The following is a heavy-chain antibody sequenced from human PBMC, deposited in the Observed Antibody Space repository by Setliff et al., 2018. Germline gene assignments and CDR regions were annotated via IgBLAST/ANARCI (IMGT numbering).Heavy chain of an antibody. D-gene: IGHD3-3*01. V-gene: IGHV1-2*02. J-gene: IGHJ4*02. Sequence: ASVKVSCKASGHSLTGYYMHWVRQAPGQGLEWMGWINPNSGGTKYAQNFQGRVTMTRDTSITTFYMELSRLKSDDSAVYYCARLVRFCARTACQRLSGGEFWGQGTLVTVSS. CDR3: ARLVRFCARTACQRLSGGEF. CDR2: INPNSGGT. CDR1: GHSLTGYY.